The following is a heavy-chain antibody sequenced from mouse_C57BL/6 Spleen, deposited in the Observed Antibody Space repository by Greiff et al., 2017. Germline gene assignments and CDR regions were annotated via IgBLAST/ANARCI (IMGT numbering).Heavy chain of an antibody. CDR2: IYPGDGDT. CDR1: GYAFSSSW. Sequence: VQLQQSGPELVKPGASVKISCKASGYAFSSSWMNWVKQRPGKGLEWIGRIYPGDGDTNYNGKFKGKATLTADKSSSTAYMQLSSLTSEDSAVYFCARSGLANSFDYWGQGTTLTVSS. CDR3: ARSGLANSFDY. J-gene: IGHJ2*01. D-gene: IGHD1-1*01. V-gene: IGHV1-82*01.